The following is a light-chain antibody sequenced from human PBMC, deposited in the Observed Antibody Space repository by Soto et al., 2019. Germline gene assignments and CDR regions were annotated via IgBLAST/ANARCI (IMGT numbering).Light chain of an antibody. Sequence: AIRMTQSPSSFSASTGDRVTITCRASQGVGSSLAWYQQKPGKAPKLLIYAASTLQSGVPSRFSGSGSGTDFTLTISCLQSEDFATYYCQQYHSHPPWTFGQGTMVEIK. J-gene: IGKJ1*01. CDR3: QQYHSHPPWT. CDR2: AAS. CDR1: QGVGSS. V-gene: IGKV1-8*01.